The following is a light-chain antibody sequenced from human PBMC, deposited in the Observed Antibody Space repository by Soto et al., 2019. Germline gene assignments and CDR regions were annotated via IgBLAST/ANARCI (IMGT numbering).Light chain of an antibody. V-gene: IGKV3-15*01. J-gene: IGKJ4*01. Sequence: IVMTQSPATLSVSPGERATLSCRASQRLXDKLVWYKQKPGQAPRLLSSGASTRANGIPVRFSGSGSGTEFTLTITSLQSEDFAVYYCQEYNNWRPITFGGGTKVDIK. CDR2: GAS. CDR1: QRLXDK. CDR3: QEYNNWRPIT.